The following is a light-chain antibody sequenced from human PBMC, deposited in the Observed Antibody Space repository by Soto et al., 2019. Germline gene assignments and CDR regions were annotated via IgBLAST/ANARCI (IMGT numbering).Light chain of an antibody. Sequence: QSVLTQPASVSGSPGQSITISCTGTSSDVGDYNYVSWYQQYPGKAPKLMIYEVTNRPSGVSNRFSGSKSGNTASLTISGLQAEDEADYYCSSYTSRSTVVFGGGTKLTVL. V-gene: IGLV2-14*01. CDR1: SSDVGDYNY. CDR3: SSYTSRSTVV. CDR2: EVT. J-gene: IGLJ2*01.